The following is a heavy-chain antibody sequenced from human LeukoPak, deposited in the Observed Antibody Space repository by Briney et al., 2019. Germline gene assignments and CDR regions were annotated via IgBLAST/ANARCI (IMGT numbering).Heavy chain of an antibody. V-gene: IGHV4-31*03. Sequence: SETLSLTCTVSGGSIRSGGYYWSWIRQHPGKGLEWIGYIYYSGSTYYNPSLKSRVTISVDTPKNQFSLKLTSVTAADTAVYYCARAIPISDYHFDYWGQGTLVTVSS. J-gene: IGHJ4*02. D-gene: IGHD4-17*01. CDR1: GGSIRSGGYY. CDR3: ARAIPISDYHFDY. CDR2: IYYSGST.